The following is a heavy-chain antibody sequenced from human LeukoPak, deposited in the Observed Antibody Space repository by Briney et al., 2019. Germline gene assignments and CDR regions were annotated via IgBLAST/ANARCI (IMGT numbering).Heavy chain of an antibody. D-gene: IGHD2-8*01. CDR3: AKGQGYCTNGVCPFDY. Sequence: PGGSLRLSCAASGFTFSSYGMHWVRQAPGKGLEWVAFIRYDGSNKYYADSVKGRFTISRDNSKNTLYLQMNSLRAEDTAVYYCAKGQGYCTNGVCPFDYWGQGTLVTVSS. V-gene: IGHV3-30*02. J-gene: IGHJ4*02. CDR2: IRYDGSNK. CDR1: GFTFSSYG.